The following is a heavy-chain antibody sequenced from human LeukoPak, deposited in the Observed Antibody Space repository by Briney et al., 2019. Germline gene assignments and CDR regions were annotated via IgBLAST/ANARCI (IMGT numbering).Heavy chain of an antibody. D-gene: IGHD6-19*01. CDR1: GLSFSSNG. Sequence: GGSLRLSCAASGLSFSSNGMHWVRQAPGKGLEWVAVISYDGIDKYYADSVKGRFTITRDNSKNTLYLQMDGLRPEDTAVYYCAKVAGWDLFKDAFDIWGQGTMVIVSS. CDR3: AKVAGWDLFKDAFDI. J-gene: IGHJ3*02. CDR2: ISYDGIDK. V-gene: IGHV3-30*18.